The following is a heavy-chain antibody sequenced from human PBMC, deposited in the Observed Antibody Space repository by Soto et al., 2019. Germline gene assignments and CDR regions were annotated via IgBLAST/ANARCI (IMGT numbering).Heavy chain of an antibody. CDR2: INAGNGNT. V-gene: IGHV1-3*01. CDR3: AREGAGKGFDY. CDR1: GYTFTSYA. Sequence: QVPLVQSGAEVKKPGASVKGSCKASGYTFTSYAMHWVRQAPGQRLEWMGWINAGNGNTKYSQKFQGRVNITRDTSARPAYMELSSLRSEDTAVYYCAREGAGKGFDYWGQGTLVPVSS. J-gene: IGHJ4*02. D-gene: IGHD1-26*01.